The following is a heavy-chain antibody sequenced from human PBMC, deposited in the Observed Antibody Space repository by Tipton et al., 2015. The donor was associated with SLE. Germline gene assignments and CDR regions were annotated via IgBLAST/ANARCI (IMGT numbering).Heavy chain of an antibody. Sequence: LRLSCTVSGGSIRSHYWSWIRPPPGKGLEWIGYIYYSGSTYYNPSLKSRVTISVDTSKNQFSLKLSSVTAADTAVYYCVRLELPATKADYWGPGTLVTVSS. V-gene: IGHV4-59*04. J-gene: IGHJ4*02. D-gene: IGHD5-24*01. CDR1: GGSIRSHY. CDR2: IYYSGST. CDR3: VRLELPATKADY.